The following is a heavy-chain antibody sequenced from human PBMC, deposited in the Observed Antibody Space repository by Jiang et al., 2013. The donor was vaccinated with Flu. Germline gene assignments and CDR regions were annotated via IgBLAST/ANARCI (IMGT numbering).Heavy chain of an antibody. CDR2: INHSGST. V-gene: IGHV4-34*01. CDR3: ARRKNGSGSLY. D-gene: IGHD3-10*01. J-gene: IGHJ4*02. CDR1: GGSFSGYY. Sequence: LLKPSETLSLTCAVYGGSFSGYYWSWIRQPPGKGLEWIGEINHSGSTNYNPSLKSRVTISVDTSKNQFSLKLSSVTAADTAVYYCARRKNGSGSLYWGQGTLVTVSS.